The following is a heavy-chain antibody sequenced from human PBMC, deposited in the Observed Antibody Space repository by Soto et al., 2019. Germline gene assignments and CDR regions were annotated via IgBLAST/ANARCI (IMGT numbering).Heavy chain of an antibody. CDR2: IYHSGST. J-gene: IGHJ5*02. CDR1: GYYIGSGYY. Sequence: PSDTLSLSXAVSGYYIGSGYYWGWIRQPPGKGLEWIGSIYHSGSTYYNPSLKSRVTISVDTSKNQFSLKLSSVTAADTAVYYCARDLVIAVASGLDPWGQGTLVTVSS. D-gene: IGHD6-19*01. V-gene: IGHV4-38-2*02. CDR3: ARDLVIAVASGLDP.